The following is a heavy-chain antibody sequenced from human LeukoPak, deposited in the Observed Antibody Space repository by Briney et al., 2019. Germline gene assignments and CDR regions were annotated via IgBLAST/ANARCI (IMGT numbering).Heavy chain of an antibody. Sequence: TGGSLRLSCAASGLTFSNCVMSWFRQAPGKGLEWVSIISGSGGSTDYADSVKGRFTISRDNSKNMLYLQMNSLRAEDTAVYYCAKAVNYDTRGPTSGSWGQGTLVTVSS. CDR2: ISGSGGST. CDR1: GLTFSNCV. J-gene: IGHJ4*02. V-gene: IGHV3-23*01. CDR3: AKAVNYDTRGPTSGS. D-gene: IGHD3-22*01.